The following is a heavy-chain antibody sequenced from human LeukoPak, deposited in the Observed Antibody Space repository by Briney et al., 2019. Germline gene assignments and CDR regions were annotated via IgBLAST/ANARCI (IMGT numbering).Heavy chain of an antibody. CDR1: GFTFKDSA. Sequence: GGSLRLSCEASGFTFKDSAMSWVRQAPGKGLEWLSAITGSGNTKYYTDSVKGRFTVSRDNNKNTLYLQMNSLRAEDTAVYYCAKEVLVVIESYFDPWGQGSLVTVSS. CDR2: ITGSGNTK. J-gene: IGHJ4*02. V-gene: IGHV3-23*01. CDR3: AKEVLVVIESYFDP. D-gene: IGHD3-22*01.